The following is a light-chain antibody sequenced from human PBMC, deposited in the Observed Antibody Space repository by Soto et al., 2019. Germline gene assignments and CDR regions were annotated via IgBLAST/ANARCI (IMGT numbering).Light chain of an antibody. CDR2: AAS. Sequence: DIQVTQSPSSLSASVGDRVTLTCRASQNINNYLNWYQQKPGKAPKLLIYAASSLQSGVPSRVSGSGSGTDFTLTISSLQPEDFETYYCQQSYSTPITFGQGTRLEIK. CDR3: QQSYSTPIT. V-gene: IGKV1-39*01. J-gene: IGKJ5*01. CDR1: QNINNY.